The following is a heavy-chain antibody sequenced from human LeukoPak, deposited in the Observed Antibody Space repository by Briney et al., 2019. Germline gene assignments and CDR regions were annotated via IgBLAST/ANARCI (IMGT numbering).Heavy chain of an antibody. CDR2: ISWNSGSI. V-gene: IGHV3-9*01. CDR3: AKYAPPTTVVTRFFDY. CDR1: GFTFDDYA. Sequence: GGSLRLSCAASGFTFDDYAMHWVRQAPGKGLEWVSGISWNSGSIGYADSVKGRFTISRDNAKNSLYLQMNSLRVEDTAVYYCAKYAPPTTVVTRFFDYWGQGTLVTVSS. D-gene: IGHD4-23*01. J-gene: IGHJ4*02.